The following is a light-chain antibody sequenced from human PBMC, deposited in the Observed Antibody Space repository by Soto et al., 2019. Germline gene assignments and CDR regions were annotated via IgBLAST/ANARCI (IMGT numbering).Light chain of an antibody. V-gene: IGKV1-5*01. J-gene: IGKJ1*01. CDR3: QQYGSYWT. Sequence: DTQMTQSPSTLSASVGDRVTITCRASQSISTWLAWYQQKPGKAPKLLIFDASNLESGVPSRFSGSGSGTEFTLTINSLQPDDFATYYCQQYGSYWTFGQGTKVDIK. CDR1: QSISTW. CDR2: DAS.